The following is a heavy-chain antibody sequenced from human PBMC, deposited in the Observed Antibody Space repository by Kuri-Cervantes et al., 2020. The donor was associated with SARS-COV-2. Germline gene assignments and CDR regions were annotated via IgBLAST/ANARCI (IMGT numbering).Heavy chain of an antibody. Sequence: SVKVSCKASGGTFSSYAISWVRQAPGQGLEWMGGIIPIFGTANYAQKFQGRVTITRNTSISTAYMELSSLRSEDTAVYYCARGTTIFGVAIWFDPWGQGTLVTVSS. J-gene: IGHJ5*02. D-gene: IGHD3-3*01. CDR1: GGTFSSYA. V-gene: IGHV1-69*05. CDR3: ARGTTIFGVAIWFDP. CDR2: IIPIFGTA.